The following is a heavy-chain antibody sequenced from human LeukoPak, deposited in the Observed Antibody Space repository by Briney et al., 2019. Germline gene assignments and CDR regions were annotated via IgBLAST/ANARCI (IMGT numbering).Heavy chain of an antibody. CDR3: ARGFCSGGSCYLFDA. CDR2: IYSSGST. CDR1: GGSISGSY. D-gene: IGHD2-15*01. Sequence: SETLSLTCTVSGGSISGSYWIWIRQPAGKGLESIGSIYSSGSTNYQPSLKSRVTMSVDTSKNQLSLKLNSVTVPETAVYYCARGFCSGGSCYLFDAWGQGTLVTVSS. J-gene: IGHJ4*02. V-gene: IGHV4-4*07.